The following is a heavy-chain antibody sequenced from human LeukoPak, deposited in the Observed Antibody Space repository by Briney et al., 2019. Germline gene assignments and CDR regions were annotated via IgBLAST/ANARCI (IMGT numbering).Heavy chain of an antibody. Sequence: SETLSLTCTVSGGSFSSNSYYWGWIRQPPGKGLEWIGNMYYSGSTYYNPSLKSRVTASIDTSKNQLSLKLNSLTAADTAVYYCARGTPPSSSCYDYWGQGILVTVSS. V-gene: IGHV4-39*07. CDR2: MYYSGST. D-gene: IGHD6-13*01. CDR1: GGSFSSNSYY. J-gene: IGHJ4*02. CDR3: ARGTPPSSSCYDY.